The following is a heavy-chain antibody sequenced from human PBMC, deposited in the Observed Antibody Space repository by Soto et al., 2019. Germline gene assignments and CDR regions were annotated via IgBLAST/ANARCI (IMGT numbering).Heavy chain of an antibody. V-gene: IGHV3-7*05. D-gene: IGHD3-10*01. Sequence: GGSLRLSCAVSEFTFIGSWMKWVRQAPGRGLAWVATIKQDGSEKYYVDSAKGRFTISRDTAKNSLYLQMNSLRAEDTAVYYCATTGGYWGQGTLVTVSS. CDR1: EFTFIGSW. J-gene: IGHJ4*02. CDR3: ATTGGY. CDR2: IKQDGSEK.